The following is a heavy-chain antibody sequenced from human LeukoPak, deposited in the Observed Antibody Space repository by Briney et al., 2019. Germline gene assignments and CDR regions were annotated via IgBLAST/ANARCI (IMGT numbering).Heavy chain of an antibody. D-gene: IGHD4-17*01. J-gene: IGHJ5*02. CDR1: GFTLSSYW. Sequence: GGSLRLSCAASGFTLSSYWMHWVRQAPGKGLVWVSRINGDGTSTTYADSVKGRFTISRDNAKNTLYLQMNSLRADDTAIYYCARTTVTTGPWGQGTLVTVSS. CDR2: INGDGTST. CDR3: ARTTVTTGP. V-gene: IGHV3-74*01.